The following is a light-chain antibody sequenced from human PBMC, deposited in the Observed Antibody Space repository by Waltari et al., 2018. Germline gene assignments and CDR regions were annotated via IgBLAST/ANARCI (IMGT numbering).Light chain of an antibody. J-gene: IGLJ1*01. CDR2: DDS. Sequence: SYVLTQPPSVSPAPGQTATITCRGDNLGTKGVHWYQQKPGQAPVLVVYDDSDRPSGVPERFSGSNTGNTATLTISRVEAGDEADYYCQVWDKSSDLGVFGTGTKVTVL. CDR3: QVWDKSSDLGV. CDR1: NLGTKG. V-gene: IGLV3-21*02.